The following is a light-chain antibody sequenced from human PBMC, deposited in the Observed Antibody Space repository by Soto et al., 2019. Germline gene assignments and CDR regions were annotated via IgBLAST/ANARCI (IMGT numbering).Light chain of an antibody. Sequence: QSVLTQPPSVSAAPGQKVTISCSGSSSNIGNNYVSWYQQLPGTAPKLLIYENNKRPSGIPDRFSGSKSGTSATLGITGLQTGDEADYYCGTWDSSLSAGLFWVFGGGTKLTVL. CDR1: SSNIGNNY. V-gene: IGLV1-51*02. CDR2: ENN. J-gene: IGLJ3*02. CDR3: GTWDSSLSAGLFWV.